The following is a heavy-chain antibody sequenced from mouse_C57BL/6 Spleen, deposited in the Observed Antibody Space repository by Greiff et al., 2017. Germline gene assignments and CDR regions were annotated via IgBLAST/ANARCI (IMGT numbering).Heavy chain of an antibody. CDR2: IYIGSGYT. J-gene: IGHJ3*01. CDR1: GYTFTSYG. D-gene: IGHD5-1*01. V-gene: IGHV1-58*01. CDR3: AIPSSSTAEPSGFAY. Sequence: EVQLQQSGAELVRPGASVKMSCKTSGYTFTSYGINWVKQRPGQGLEWIGDIYIGSGYTEYNEKFKGKATLTSDTSSSTAYMQLSSLTSEDSAIYFGAIPSSSTAEPSGFAYWGQGTLVTVSA.